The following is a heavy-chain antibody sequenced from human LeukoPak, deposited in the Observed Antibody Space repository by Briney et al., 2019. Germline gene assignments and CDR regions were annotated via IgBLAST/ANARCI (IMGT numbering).Heavy chain of an antibody. CDR1: GFTFSTYW. J-gene: IGHJ4*02. CDR2: IKQDGSEK. V-gene: IGHV3-7*01. Sequence: GGSLRLSCAGSGFTFSTYWMTWVRQAPGKGLEWVANIKQDGSEKYYVDSVKGRFTISRDNAKNSLYLQMNSLRAEDTAVYYCARQIAVADADYWGQGTLVTVSS. CDR3: ARQIAVADADY. D-gene: IGHD6-19*01.